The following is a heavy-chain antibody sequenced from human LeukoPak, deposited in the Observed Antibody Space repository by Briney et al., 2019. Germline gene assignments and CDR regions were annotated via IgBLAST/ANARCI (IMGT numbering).Heavy chain of an antibody. Sequence: GASVKVSCKASGYTFTGYYMHWVRQAPGLGLEWMGRINPNSGGTNYAQKFQGRVTMTRDTSISTAYMELSRLRSDDTAVYYCAREEYSSSWYGLYYFDYWGQGTPVTVSS. CDR3: AREEYSSSWYGLYYFDY. CDR2: INPNSGGT. CDR1: GYTFTGYY. D-gene: IGHD6-13*01. V-gene: IGHV1-2*06. J-gene: IGHJ4*02.